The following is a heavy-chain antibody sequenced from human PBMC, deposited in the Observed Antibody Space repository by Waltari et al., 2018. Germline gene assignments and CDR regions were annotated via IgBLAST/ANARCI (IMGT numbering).Heavy chain of an antibody. CDR3: ALDTGALWMDV. J-gene: IGHJ6*02. V-gene: IGHV1-46*01. D-gene: IGHD2-21*01. Sequence: QVQLVPSGAEVKKPGASVKISCKTSEYTFTSPYIHWVRQAPGQGLEWMGIINPSGGSTIYAQKFQGRVTMTRDTSTSTVYMELSSLRSDDTAVYYCALDTGALWMDVWGQGTTVTVSS. CDR2: INPSGGST. CDR1: EYTFTSPY.